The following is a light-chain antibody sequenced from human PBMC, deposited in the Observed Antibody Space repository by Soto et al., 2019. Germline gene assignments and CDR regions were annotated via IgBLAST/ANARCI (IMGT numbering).Light chain of an antibody. CDR3: LAYWGAVRD. J-gene: IGLJ1*01. Sequence: VVTQEPSLTVSPGGTFTLTCSSSTGTVTSGYYTNWFQQKPGQAPRALIYSTNKKHSWTPARVSGSLIGGKAALTLSGVQPEDEADYYSLAYWGAVRDIGTGTKVTVL. CDR2: STN. V-gene: IGLV7-43*01. CDR1: TGTVTSGYY.